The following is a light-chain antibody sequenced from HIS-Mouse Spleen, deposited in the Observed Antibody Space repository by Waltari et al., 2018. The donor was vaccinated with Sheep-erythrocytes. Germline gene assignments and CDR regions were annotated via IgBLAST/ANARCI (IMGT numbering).Light chain of an antibody. V-gene: IGLV2-11*01. CDR2: DVS. CDR3: CSYAGSYNHV. Sequence: QSALTQPRSVSGSPGQSVTISCTGTSCDVGGYNDVSWYQQHPGKAPQLMIYDVSKRPSGVPDRFSGSKSGNTASLTISGLQAEDEADYYCCSYAGSYNHVFATGTKVTVL. CDR1: SCDVGGYND. J-gene: IGLJ1*01.